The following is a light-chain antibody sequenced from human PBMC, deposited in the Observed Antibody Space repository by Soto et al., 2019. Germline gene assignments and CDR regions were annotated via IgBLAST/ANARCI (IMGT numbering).Light chain of an antibody. J-gene: IGKJ5*01. CDR1: QSVSSY. CDR3: QQRTNWPPIT. Sequence: EIVLTQSPATLSLSPGERATLSCRASQSVSSYLAWYQQKPGQAPMLLIYDTSNRATGIPARFSGSGSGTDFTLTISSLEPEDFAVYYCQQRTNWPPITFGQGTRLESK. V-gene: IGKV3-11*01. CDR2: DTS.